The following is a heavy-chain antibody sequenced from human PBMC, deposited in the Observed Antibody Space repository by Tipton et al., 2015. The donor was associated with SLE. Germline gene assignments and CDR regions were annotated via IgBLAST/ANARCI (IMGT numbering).Heavy chain of an antibody. J-gene: IGHJ3*01. CDR2: IHTSGGT. Sequence: TLSLTCTVSRGSISSYYWTWLRQPPGRGLDWIGYIHTSGGTKYNPSLKSRVTISVDASKNQLSLKLSSVTAADTAVYYCARDNRHFGESVAGHSDVDVWGQGMMVTVSS. CDR1: RGSISSYY. CDR3: ARDNRHFGESVAGHSDVDV. V-gene: IGHV4-4*08. D-gene: IGHD3-10*01.